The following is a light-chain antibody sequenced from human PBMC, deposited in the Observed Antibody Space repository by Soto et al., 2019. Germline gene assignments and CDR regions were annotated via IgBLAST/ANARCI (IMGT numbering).Light chain of an antibody. CDR2: RAS. J-gene: IGKJ4*01. Sequence: EIVLTQSPGTLSLSPGERATLSCRASQSVSSDYLAWYQQKPGQTPKVLIYRASSRATGIPDRFSGSGSGTDFTLTISRLEPEDFAVYYCQQYGSSPRTFGGGTKVEIK. CDR1: QSVSSDY. V-gene: IGKV3-20*01. CDR3: QQYGSSPRT.